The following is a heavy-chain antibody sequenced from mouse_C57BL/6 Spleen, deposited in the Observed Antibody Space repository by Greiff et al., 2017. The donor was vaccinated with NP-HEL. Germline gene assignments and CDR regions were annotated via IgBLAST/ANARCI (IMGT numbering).Heavy chain of an antibody. D-gene: IGHD1-1*01. CDR1: GYTFTSYW. V-gene: IGHV1-7*01. CDR2: INPSSGYT. Sequence: VQRVESGAELAKPGASVKLSCKASGYTFTSYWMHWVKQRPGQGLEWIGYINPSSGYTKYNQKFKDKATLTADKSSSTAYMQLSSLTYEDSAVYYCARDGNYYGSRGAWFAYWGQGTLVTVSA. J-gene: IGHJ3*01. CDR3: ARDGNYYGSRGAWFAY.